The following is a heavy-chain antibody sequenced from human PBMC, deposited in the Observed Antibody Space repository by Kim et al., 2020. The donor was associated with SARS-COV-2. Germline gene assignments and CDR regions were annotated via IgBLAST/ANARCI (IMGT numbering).Heavy chain of an antibody. CDR1: GYTFTSYG. D-gene: IGHD3-10*01. CDR2: ISAYNGNT. CDR3: ARDPPALYYYGSGSYYNVFDY. Sequence: ASVKVSCKASGYTFTSYGISWVRQAPGQGLEWMGWISAYNGNTNYAQKLQGRVTMTTDTSTSTAYMELRSLRSDDTAVYYCARDPPALYYYGSGSYYNVFDYWGQGTLVTVSS. J-gene: IGHJ4*02. V-gene: IGHV1-18*01.